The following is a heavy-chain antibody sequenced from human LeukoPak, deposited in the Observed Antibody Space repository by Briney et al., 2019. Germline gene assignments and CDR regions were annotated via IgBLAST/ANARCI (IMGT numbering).Heavy chain of an antibody. CDR2: IHPNNGAT. V-gene: IGHV1-2*02. CDR3: ARDWPAQMVDFDY. Sequence: ASVKVSCKASGYTFTGSGWYLYWLRQAPGQGLECVGWIHPNNGATLYAQKFQGRVAMTTDTSISTAYMELSRLRPDDTAMYYCARDWPAQMVDFDYWGQGTLVTVSS. J-gene: IGHJ4*02. CDR1: GYTFTGSGWY. D-gene: IGHD3-10*01.